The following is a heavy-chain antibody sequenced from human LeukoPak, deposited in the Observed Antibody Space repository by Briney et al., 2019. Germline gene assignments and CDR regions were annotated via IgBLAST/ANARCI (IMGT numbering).Heavy chain of an antibody. Sequence: ASVTLSCKASGYTFTGYYIHWVRQAPGQGLEWMGWINPNNGDTKYAQKLQGRVTITRDTSISTAHMEMRRLGSDDTAVYYCATVYSRGWLPIDSWGQGTLVTVSS. CDR2: INPNNGDT. CDR3: ATVYSRGWLPIDS. CDR1: GYTFTGYY. J-gene: IGHJ4*02. V-gene: IGHV1-2*02. D-gene: IGHD6-19*01.